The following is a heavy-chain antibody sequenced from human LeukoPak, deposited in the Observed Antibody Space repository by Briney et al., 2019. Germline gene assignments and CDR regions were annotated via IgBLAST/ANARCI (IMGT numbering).Heavy chain of an antibody. V-gene: IGHV1-24*01. CDR1: GYTLTELS. J-gene: IGHJ6*02. Sequence: ASVKVSCKVSGYTLTELSMHWVRQAPGKGLEWMGGFDPEDGETIYAQKFQGRVTMTEDTSTDTAYMELSSLRSEDTAVYYCASMSSNYDTTVVTPEYCYYGMDVWGQGTTVTVSS. D-gene: IGHD4-23*01. CDR3: ASMSSNYDTTVVTPEYCYYGMDV. CDR2: FDPEDGET.